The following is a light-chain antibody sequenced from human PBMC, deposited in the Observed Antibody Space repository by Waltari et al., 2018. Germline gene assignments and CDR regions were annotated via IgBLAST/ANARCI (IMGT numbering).Light chain of an antibody. CDR1: RSNTGARLA. J-gene: IGLJ3*02. Sequence: QSVLTPPPSASGAPGQRVTISCTGSRSNTGARLAVHWYQQLPGTAPKLLNHGNNNRPSGVPDRFAGSKSGTSASLAITGLQAEDEADYYCQSYGSDWVFGGGTKLTVL. V-gene: IGLV1-40*01. CDR3: QSYGSDWV. CDR2: GNN.